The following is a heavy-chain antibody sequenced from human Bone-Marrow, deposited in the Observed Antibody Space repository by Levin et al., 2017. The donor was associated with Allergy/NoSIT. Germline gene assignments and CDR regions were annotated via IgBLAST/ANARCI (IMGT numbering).Heavy chain of an antibody. CDR1: GYSVSSGNHY. CDR2: ISYSGST. Sequence: SQTLSLTCTVSGYSVSSGNHYWSWIRQPPGNGLEWIAYISYSGSTYYNTSLKSRVTMSIDTSKNQFSLMLRSVTAADTAVYYCVRFTTGSAFDYWGQGTLVTVSS. V-gene: IGHV4-61*01. J-gene: IGHJ4*02. CDR3: VRFTTGSAFDY. D-gene: IGHD1-1*01.